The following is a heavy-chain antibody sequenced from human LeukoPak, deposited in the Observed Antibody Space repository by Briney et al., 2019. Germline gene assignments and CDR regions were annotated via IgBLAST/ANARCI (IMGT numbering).Heavy chain of an antibody. V-gene: IGHV4-30-2*01. CDR1: GGSISSGGYS. CDR3: ARTRMVMATVLPDAFDI. Sequence: SSETLSLTCAVSGGSISSGGYSWSWIRQPPGKGLEWIGYIYHSGSTYYNPSLKSRVTISVDRSKNQFSLKLSSVTAADTAVYYCARTRMVMATVLPDAFDIWGQGTMVTVSS. J-gene: IGHJ3*02. CDR2: IYHSGST. D-gene: IGHD5-24*01.